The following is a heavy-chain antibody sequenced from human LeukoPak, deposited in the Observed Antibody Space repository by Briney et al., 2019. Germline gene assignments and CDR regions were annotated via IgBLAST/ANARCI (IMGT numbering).Heavy chain of an antibody. CDR2: MNPNSGNT. J-gene: IGHJ4*02. CDR3: ARFAYYDFWSGYYTRGDLDY. CDR1: GYTFTSYD. D-gene: IGHD3-3*01. V-gene: IGHV1-8*01. Sequence: ASVKVSCKASGYTFTSYDINWVRQATGRGLEWMGWMNPNSGNTGYAQKFQGRVTMTRNTSISTAYMELSSLRSEGTAVYYCARFAYYDFWSGYYTRGDLDYWGQGTLVTVSS.